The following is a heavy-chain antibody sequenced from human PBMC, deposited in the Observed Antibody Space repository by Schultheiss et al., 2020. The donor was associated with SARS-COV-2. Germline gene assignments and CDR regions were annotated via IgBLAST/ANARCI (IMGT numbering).Heavy chain of an antibody. J-gene: IGHJ3*02. CDR1: GFTFSSYW. CDR3: ARDCVSSGYPNDAFDI. CDR2: INSDGSST. Sequence: GESLKISCAASGFTFSSYWMHWVRQAPGKGLVWVSRINSDGSSTSYADSVKGRFTISRDNAGNTLYLQMNNLRVEDTAVYYCARDCVSSGYPNDAFDIWGQGTMVTVSS. V-gene: IGHV3-74*01. D-gene: IGHD3-22*01.